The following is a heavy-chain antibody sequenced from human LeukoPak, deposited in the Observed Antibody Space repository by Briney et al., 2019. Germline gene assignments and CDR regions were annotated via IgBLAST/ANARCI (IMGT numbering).Heavy chain of an antibody. J-gene: IGHJ3*02. Sequence: SETLSLTCTVSGGSISSYYWSWIRQPPGKGLEWIGYIYYSGSTNYSPSLKSRVTISVDTSKNQFSLKLSSVTAADTAVYYCASSGYYYRDAFDIWGQGTMVTVSS. CDR2: IYYSGST. CDR1: GGSISSYY. D-gene: IGHD3-22*01. V-gene: IGHV4-59*01. CDR3: ASSGYYYRDAFDI.